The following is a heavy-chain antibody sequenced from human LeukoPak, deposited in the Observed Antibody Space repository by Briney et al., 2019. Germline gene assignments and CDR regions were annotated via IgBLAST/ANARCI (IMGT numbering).Heavy chain of an antibody. CDR2: IRYDGNNK. CDR1: GFPFSDYV. CDR3: ARDSGLLWFGELTY. J-gene: IGHJ4*02. Sequence: GGSLRLSCAASGFPFSDYVMHWVRQAPGKGLEGVAVIRYDGNNKYYADSVKGRLTISRDNSKNTLYLQMNSLRAEDTAVYYCARDSGLLWFGELTYWGQGTLVTVSS. D-gene: IGHD3-10*01. V-gene: IGHV3-33*01.